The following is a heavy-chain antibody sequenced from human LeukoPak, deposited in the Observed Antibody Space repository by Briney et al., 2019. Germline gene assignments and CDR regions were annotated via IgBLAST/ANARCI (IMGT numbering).Heavy chain of an antibody. CDR2: IYTSGST. D-gene: IGHD3-3*01. J-gene: IGHJ4*02. CDR1: GGSISSGSYY. Sequence: PSETLSLTCTVSGGSISSGSYYWSWIRQPAGKGLEWIGRIYTSGSTNYSPSLKSRVTISVDTSKNQFSLKLSSVTAADTAVYYCAREYDFWSGYQAYWGQGTLVTVSS. V-gene: IGHV4-61*02. CDR3: AREYDFWSGYQAY.